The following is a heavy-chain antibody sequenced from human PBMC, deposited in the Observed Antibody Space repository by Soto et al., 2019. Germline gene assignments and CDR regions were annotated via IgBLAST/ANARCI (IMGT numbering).Heavy chain of an antibody. V-gene: IGHV3-15*01. CDR1: GFTFSNAW. J-gene: IGHJ4*02. Sequence: GGSLRLSCAASGFTFSNAWMRWVRQAPRKGLECVGRIKSKTDGGTTDYAAPVKGRFTISRDDSKNTLSLQMNSLKTEDTAVYYCTATDYDSSDFDYCGQRTLVTVSS. CDR2: IKSKTDGGTT. D-gene: IGHD3-22*01. CDR3: TATDYDSSDFDY.